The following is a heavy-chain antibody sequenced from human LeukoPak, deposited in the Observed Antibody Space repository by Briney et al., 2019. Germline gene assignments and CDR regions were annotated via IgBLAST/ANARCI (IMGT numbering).Heavy chain of an antibody. J-gene: IGHJ6*02. Sequence: GGSLRLSCAASGFTFSSYAMSWVRQAPGKGLEWVSAISGSGGSTYYADSVKGRFTISKDNSKNTLYLQMNSLRAEDTAVYYCAKSFVSSSWYPYYYGMDVWGQGTTVTVSS. CDR2: ISGSGGST. V-gene: IGHV3-23*01. CDR3: AKSFVSSSWYPYYYGMDV. CDR1: GFTFSSYA. D-gene: IGHD6-13*01.